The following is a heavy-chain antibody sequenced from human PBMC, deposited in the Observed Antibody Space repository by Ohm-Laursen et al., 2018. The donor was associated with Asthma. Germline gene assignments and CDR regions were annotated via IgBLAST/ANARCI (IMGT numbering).Heavy chain of an antibody. J-gene: IGHJ4*02. CDR1: GFTFSSYS. CDR2: ITSYSSTT. CDR3: ASGIRRGFDY. Sequence: SLRLSCAASGFTFSSYSMNWVRQAPGKGLEWVSYITSYSSTTYYADSVKGRFTISRDNAKNSLYLQMNSLRAEDTAVYYCASGIRRGFDYWGQGTLVTVSS. V-gene: IGHV3-48*01.